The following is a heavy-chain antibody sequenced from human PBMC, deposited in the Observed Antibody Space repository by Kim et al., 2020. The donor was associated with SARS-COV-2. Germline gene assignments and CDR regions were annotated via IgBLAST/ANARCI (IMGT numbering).Heavy chain of an antibody. D-gene: IGHD2-15*01. J-gene: IGHJ4*02. CDR3: ARVQGYCSGGSCYLFDY. V-gene: IGHV4-30-2*05. Sequence: SRVTISVDTSKNQFSLKLSSVTAADTAVYYCARVQGYCSGGSCYLFDYWGQGTLVTVSS.